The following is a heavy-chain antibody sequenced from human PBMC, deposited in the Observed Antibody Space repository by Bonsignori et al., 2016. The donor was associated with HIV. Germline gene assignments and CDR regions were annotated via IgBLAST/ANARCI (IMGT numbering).Heavy chain of an antibody. Sequence: VRQAPGKGLEWVSYISSSGSTIYYADSVKGRFTISRDNAKNSLFLQMNSLRAEDTAVYYCARARSDISGFSYYYFYYMDVWGKGTTVTVSS. CDR3: ARARSDISGFSYYYFYYMDV. CDR2: ISSSGSTI. J-gene: IGHJ6*03. D-gene: IGHD3-22*01. V-gene: IGHV3-48*03.